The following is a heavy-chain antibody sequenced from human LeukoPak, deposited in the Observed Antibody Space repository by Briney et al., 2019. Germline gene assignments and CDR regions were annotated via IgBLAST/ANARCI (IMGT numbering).Heavy chain of an antibody. D-gene: IGHD3-10*01. Sequence: PGGSLRLSCAASGFTFSSYGMHWVRQAPGEGLEWVSVIYSGGSTYYADSVKGRFTISRDNSKNTLYLQMNSLRAEDTAVYYCAREYGSGSYYNVSWGQGTLVTVSS. CDR3: AREYGSGSYYNVS. V-gene: IGHV3-NL1*01. CDR1: GFTFSSYG. CDR2: IYSGGST. J-gene: IGHJ5*02.